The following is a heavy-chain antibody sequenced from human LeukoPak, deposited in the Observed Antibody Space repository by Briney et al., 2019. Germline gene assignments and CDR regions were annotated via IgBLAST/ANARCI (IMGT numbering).Heavy chain of an antibody. V-gene: IGHV3-23*01. Sequence: GGSLRLSCAAPGFTFSSYAMSWVRQAPGKGLEWVSAISGSGGSTYYADSVKGRFTISRDNSKNTLYLQMNSLRAEDTAVYYCARTQGGTGGYFDYWGQGTLVTVSS. CDR2: ISGSGGST. D-gene: IGHD3-10*01. CDR3: ARTQGGTGGYFDY. J-gene: IGHJ4*02. CDR1: GFTFSSYA.